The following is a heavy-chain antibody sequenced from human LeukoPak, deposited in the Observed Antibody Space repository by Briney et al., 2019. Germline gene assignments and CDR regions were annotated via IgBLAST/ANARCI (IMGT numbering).Heavy chain of an antibody. V-gene: IGHV4-38-2*02. Sequence: SETLSLTCTVSGYSISGGYYWGWIRQPPGKGLEWIGTIFQSVSTYYNPSLKSRVTTSVDTSKNQFSLKLSSVTAADTAVYYCARNNSNGFDFWSHGTLVTVYS. CDR1: GYSISGGYY. J-gene: IGHJ4*01. D-gene: IGHD6-19*01. CDR3: ARNNSNGFDF. CDR2: IFQSVST.